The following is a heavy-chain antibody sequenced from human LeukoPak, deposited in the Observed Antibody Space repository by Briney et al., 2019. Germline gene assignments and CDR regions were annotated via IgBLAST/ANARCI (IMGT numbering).Heavy chain of an antibody. CDR2: ISYDGSNK. J-gene: IGHJ6*03. V-gene: IGHV3-30*04. CDR1: GFTFSSYA. Sequence: GGSLRLSCAASGFTFSSYAMSWVRQAPGKGLEWVAVISYDGSNKYYADSVKGRFTISRDNSKNTLYLQMNSLRAEDTAVYYCAKELYYMDVWGKGTTVTISS. CDR3: AKELYYMDV.